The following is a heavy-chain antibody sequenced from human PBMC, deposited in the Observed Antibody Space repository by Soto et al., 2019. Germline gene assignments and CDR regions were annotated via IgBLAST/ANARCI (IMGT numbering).Heavy chain of an antibody. V-gene: IGHV1-69*13. CDR2: IIPIFGTA. Sequence: SVKVSCKASGGTFSSYAISWVRQAPGQGLEWMGGIIPIFGTANYAQKFQGRVTITADESTSTAYMELSSLRSEDTAVYYCARALYYDSSGYYPAFDYWGQGTLVTVSS. CDR1: GGTFSSYA. J-gene: IGHJ4*02. CDR3: ARALYYDSSGYYPAFDY. D-gene: IGHD3-22*01.